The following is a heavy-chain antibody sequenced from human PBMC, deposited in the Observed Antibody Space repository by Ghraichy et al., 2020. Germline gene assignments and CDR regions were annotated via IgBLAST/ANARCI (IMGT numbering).Heavy chain of an antibody. CDR1: GGSISSYY. V-gene: IGHV4-59*01. CDR2: IYYSGST. CDR3: ARTDSSGYWWREGLGAFDI. J-gene: IGHJ3*02. Sequence: SETLSLTCTVSGGSISSYYWSWIRQPPGKGLEWIGYIYYSGSTNYNPSLKSRVTISVDTSKNQFSLKLSSVTAADTAVYYCARTDSSGYWWREGLGAFDIWGQGTMVTVSS. D-gene: IGHD3-22*01.